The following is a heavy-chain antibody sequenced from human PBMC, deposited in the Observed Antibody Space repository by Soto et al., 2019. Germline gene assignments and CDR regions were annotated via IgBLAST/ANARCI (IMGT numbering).Heavy chain of an antibody. D-gene: IGHD5-18*01. CDR3: ARGLNGYLHYFDY. CDR1: GYIFTDYY. Sequence: ASVKVSCKASGYIFTDYYMHWVPQAPGQRLEWMGWINAGNGNTKYSQKFQGRVTITRDTSASTAYMELSSLRSEDTAVYYCARGLNGYLHYFDYWGQGTPVTVS. CDR2: INAGNGNT. J-gene: IGHJ4*02. V-gene: IGHV1-3*01.